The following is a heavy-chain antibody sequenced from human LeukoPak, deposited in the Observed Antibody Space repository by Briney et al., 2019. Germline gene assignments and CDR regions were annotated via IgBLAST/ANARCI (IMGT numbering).Heavy chain of an antibody. CDR1: GFTFSSYW. CDR3: ARGHDSSAFHALDS. V-gene: IGHV3-7*03. CDR2: IKQDGSEK. J-gene: IGHJ5*01. Sequence: GGSLRLSCAASGFTFSSYWMSWVRQAPGKGLEWVANIKQDGSEKYYVDSVKGRFTISRDNGKNSLYLQLDSLRADDTAFYYCARGHDSSAFHALDSWGHGILVTVSS. D-gene: IGHD3-22*01.